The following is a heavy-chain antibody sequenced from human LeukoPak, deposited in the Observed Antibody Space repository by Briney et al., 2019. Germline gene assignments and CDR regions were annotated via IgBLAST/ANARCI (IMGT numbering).Heavy chain of an antibody. J-gene: IGHJ4*02. CDR3: VKVSAAGTGPFDY. CDR2: ISSNGGST. V-gene: IGHV3-64D*06. D-gene: IGHD6-13*01. CDR1: GFTFSSYA. Sequence: PGGSLRLSCSASGFTFSSYAMHWVRQAPGKGLEYVSAISSNGGSTYYADSVKGRFTISRDNSKNTLYLQMSSLRAEDTAVYYCVKVSAAGTGPFDYWAREPWSPSPQ.